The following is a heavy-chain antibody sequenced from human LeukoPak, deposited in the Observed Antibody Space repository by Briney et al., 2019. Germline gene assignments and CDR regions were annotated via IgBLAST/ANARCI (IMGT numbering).Heavy chain of an antibody. D-gene: IGHD3-22*01. J-gene: IGHJ3*02. CDR3: ARDASSHDSSGYYYGDDAFNI. Sequence: GASVKVSCKASGYTFTSYAMNWVRQAPGQGLEWMGRIIPILGIANYAQKFQGRVTITADKSTSTAYMELSSLRSEDTAVYYCARDASSHDSSGYYYGDDAFNIWGQGTMVTVSS. CDR2: IIPILGIA. V-gene: IGHV1-69*04. CDR1: GYTFTSYA.